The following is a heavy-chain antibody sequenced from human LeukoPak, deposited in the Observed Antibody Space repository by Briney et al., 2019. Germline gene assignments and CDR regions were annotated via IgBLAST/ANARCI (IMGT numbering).Heavy chain of an antibody. Sequence: SETLSLTCTVSGGSISNHYWSWIRQPPGKRLEWIGYIYHSGRTNYNPSLKSRVTISVDTSKNQFSLKLSSVTAADTAVYYCASSEYSSSAIDPWGQGTLVTVSS. CDR1: GGSISNHY. CDR3: ASSEYSSSAIDP. J-gene: IGHJ5*02. D-gene: IGHD6-6*01. CDR2: IYHSGRT. V-gene: IGHV4-59*11.